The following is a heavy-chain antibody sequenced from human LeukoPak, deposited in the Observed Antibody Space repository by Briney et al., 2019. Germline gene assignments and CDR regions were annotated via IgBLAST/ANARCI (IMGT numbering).Heavy chain of an antibody. D-gene: IGHD6-19*01. J-gene: IGHJ6*03. CDR2: IFHSGST. V-gene: IGHV4-4*02. CDR3: ARDYSGWTRYFMDV. Sequence: SETLSLTCTVSGGSISSSNWWSWVRQPPGKGLEWIGEIFHSGSTNYNPSLKSRVTISVDKSKNQFSLRLSSVTAADTAVYYCARDYSGWTRYFMDVWGTGTAVTVSS. CDR1: GGSISSSNW.